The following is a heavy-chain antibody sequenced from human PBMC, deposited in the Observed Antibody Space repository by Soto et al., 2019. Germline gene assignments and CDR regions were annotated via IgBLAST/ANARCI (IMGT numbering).Heavy chain of an antibody. Sequence: PGGSLRLSCAACGFTFSRYYMTWVRQAPGEGLEWISYISSAGDYTDYADSVKGRFTISRDNTRDSLFLQMNSLRVEDTAVYYCVRANWNVDYWGRGTRVTVSS. CDR3: VRANWNVDY. D-gene: IGHD1-1*01. CDR1: GFTFSRYY. V-gene: IGHV3-11*06. J-gene: IGHJ4*02. CDR2: ISSAGDYT.